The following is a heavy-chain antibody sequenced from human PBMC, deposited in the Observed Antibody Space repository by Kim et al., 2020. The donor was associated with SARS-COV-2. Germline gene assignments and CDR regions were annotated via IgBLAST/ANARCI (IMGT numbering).Heavy chain of an antibody. Sequence: SETLSLTCTVSGGSISSGGYYWSWIRQHPGKGLEWIGYIYYSGSTYYNPSLKSRVTISVDTSKNQFSLKLSSVTAADTAVYYCARAAYSGYEVDYWGQGTLVTVSS. D-gene: IGHD5-12*01. CDR1: GGSISSGGYY. CDR2: IYYSGST. V-gene: IGHV4-31*03. J-gene: IGHJ4*02. CDR3: ARAAYSGYEVDY.